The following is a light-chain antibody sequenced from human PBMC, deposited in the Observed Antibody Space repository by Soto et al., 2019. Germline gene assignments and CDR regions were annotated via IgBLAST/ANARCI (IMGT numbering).Light chain of an antibody. V-gene: IGKV1-39*01. CDR3: QQSYTTPYT. J-gene: IGKJ2*01. CDR1: QSISSY. CDR2: AAS. Sequence: DIQMTQSPSSLSASVGDRVTITCRSSQSISSYLNWYQHKPGKAPKLLIFAASSLRSGVPSRFSGSGSGTDFTLTISSLQPEDFETYYCQQSYTTPYTFGQGTKLEIK.